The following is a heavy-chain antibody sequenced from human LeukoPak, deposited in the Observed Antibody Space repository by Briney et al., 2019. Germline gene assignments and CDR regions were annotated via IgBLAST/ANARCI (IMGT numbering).Heavy chain of an antibody. CDR2: ISSTSAYI. D-gene: IGHD5-12*01. CDR3: AKGFSGLDY. V-gene: IGHV3-21*01. Sequence: GGSLRLSCAASGFTFATYSMNWVRQAPGGGLEWVSPISSTSAYIYYADSVKGRFTVSRDNAKNSLFLQMNSLRAEDTAVYYCAKGFSGLDYWGQGALVTVSS. CDR1: GFTFATYS. J-gene: IGHJ4*02.